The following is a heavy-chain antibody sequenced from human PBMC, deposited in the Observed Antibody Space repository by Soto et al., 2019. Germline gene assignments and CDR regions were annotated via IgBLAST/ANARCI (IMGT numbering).Heavy chain of an antibody. CDR2: INHSGGT. J-gene: IGHJ6*02. CDR1: GGSFSAYY. D-gene: IGHD5-18*01. CDR3: AGLPPYYYYGMDV. Sequence: SETLSLTCAVYGGSFSAYYWSWIRQPPGKGLEWIGEINHSGGTSYNPSLKSRVTISVDTSKSQFSLKLSSVTAADTAVYYCAGLPPYYYYGMDVWGQGTTVTAP. V-gene: IGHV4-34*01.